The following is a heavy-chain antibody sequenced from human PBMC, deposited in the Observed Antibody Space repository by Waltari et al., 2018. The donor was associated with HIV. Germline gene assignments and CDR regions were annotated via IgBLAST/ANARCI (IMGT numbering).Heavy chain of an antibody. CDR2: IWSEGNNE. CDR3: AKDNSVNYFTGDAFDI. V-gene: IGHV3-30*18. J-gene: IGHJ3*02. D-gene: IGHD1-26*01. CDR1: GFTFSSYG. Sequence: QVQLVESGGGVVQPGRSLRLSCAASGFTFSSYGMHWVRQAPGKGPDWVAIIWSEGNNENYADSVKGRFTISRDNSKDTLYLQMNSLRAEDTAMYYCAKDNSVNYFTGDAFDIWGQGTMVIVSS.